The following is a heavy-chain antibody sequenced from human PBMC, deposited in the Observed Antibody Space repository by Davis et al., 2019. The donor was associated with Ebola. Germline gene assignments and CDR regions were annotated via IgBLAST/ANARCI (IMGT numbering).Heavy chain of an antibody. CDR3: ARGGGFGGYGMDV. Sequence: MPSETLSLTCAVYGGSFSGYYWTWIRQPPGKGLEWIGEINYSGSTNYHPSLKSRVTLSVDTSKNQFSLKLSSVTAADTAVYYCARGGGFGGYGMDVWGQGTTVTVSS. CDR2: INYSGST. V-gene: IGHV4-34*01. D-gene: IGHD3-10*01. CDR1: GGSFSGYY. J-gene: IGHJ6*02.